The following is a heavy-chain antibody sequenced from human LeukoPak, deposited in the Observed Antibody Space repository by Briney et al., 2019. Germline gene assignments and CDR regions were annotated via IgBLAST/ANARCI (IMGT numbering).Heavy chain of an antibody. V-gene: IGHV4-38-2*02. CDR3: ARDPRWLTPDCTSTSCYENYFDP. CDR1: GYSISSGYQ. Sequence: TSETLSLTCGVSGYSISSGYQWAWIRQSPGKGLEWIGSIYHSGSAHYNPSLKSRVTISVETSKNQFSLNMYSVTAADTTVYYCARDPRWLTPDCTSTSCYENYFDPWGQGTLVTVSS. J-gene: IGHJ5*02. CDR2: IYHSGSA. D-gene: IGHD2-2*01.